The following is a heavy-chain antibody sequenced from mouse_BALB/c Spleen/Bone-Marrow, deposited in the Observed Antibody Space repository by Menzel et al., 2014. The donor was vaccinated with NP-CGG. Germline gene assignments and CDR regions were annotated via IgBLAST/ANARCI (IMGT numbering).Heavy chain of an antibody. CDR1: GFNIKDTH. J-gene: IGHJ3*01. CDR3: ARDYANTAWFAY. CDR2: IDPANGNT. Sequence: EVQLQQSGAEFVKPGASVKLSCTPSGFNIKDTHMHWVKQRPEQGLEWIGRIDPANGNTKYDPNFQGKATITADTSSNTAYLQLSSLTSEDTAVYYCARDYANTAWFAYWGQGTLVTVS. D-gene: IGHD1-1*01. V-gene: IGHV14-3*02.